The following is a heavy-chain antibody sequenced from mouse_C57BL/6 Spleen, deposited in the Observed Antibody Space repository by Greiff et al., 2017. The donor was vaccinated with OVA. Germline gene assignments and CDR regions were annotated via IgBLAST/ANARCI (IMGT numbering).Heavy chain of an antibody. CDR2: IWSGGST. J-gene: IGHJ4*01. V-gene: IGHV2-2*01. D-gene: IGHD1-1*01. Sequence: QVQLKQSGPGLVQPSQRLSITCTVSGFSLTSYGVHWVRQSPGKGLEWLGVIWSGGSTDYNAAFISRLSISKDNSKSQVFFKMNSLQADDTAIYYCARTGGATVVATRYAMDYWGQGTSVTVSS. CDR1: GFSLTSYG. CDR3: ARTGGATVVATRYAMDY.